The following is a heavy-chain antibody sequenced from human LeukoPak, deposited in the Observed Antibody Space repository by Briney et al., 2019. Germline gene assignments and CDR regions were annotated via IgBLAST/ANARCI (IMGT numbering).Heavy chain of an antibody. CDR2: INWNGGST. V-gene: IGHV3-20*04. D-gene: IGHD3-10*01. CDR1: GFTLDDYG. Sequence: PGGSLRLSCAASGFTLDDYGMSWVRQAPGKGLEWVSGINWNGGSTGYADSVKGRFTISRDNAKNSLYLQMNSLRAEDTALYYCARDVLGGSGSDVFDYWGQGTLVTVSS. CDR3: ARDVLGGSGSDVFDY. J-gene: IGHJ4*02.